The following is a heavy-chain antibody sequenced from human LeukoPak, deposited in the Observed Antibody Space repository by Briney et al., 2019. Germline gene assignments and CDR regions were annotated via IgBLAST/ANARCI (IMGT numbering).Heavy chain of an antibody. CDR3: TTVHGAGPVNFDH. V-gene: IGHV3-15*01. CDR2: IKSNSDGGTT. Sequence: GGSLRLSCAASGFTFSSYAMSWVRQAPGKGLEWVGRIKSNSDGGTTDYAVPVKGRFSISRDDSKSTLYLQIYSLKTEDTAVYYCTTVHGAGPVNFDHWGQGSLVTVSS. CDR1: GFTFSSYA. D-gene: IGHD3-10*01. J-gene: IGHJ4*02.